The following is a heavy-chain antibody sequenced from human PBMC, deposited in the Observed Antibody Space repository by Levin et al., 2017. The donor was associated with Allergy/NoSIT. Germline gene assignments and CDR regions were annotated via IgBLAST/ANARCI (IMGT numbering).Heavy chain of an antibody. J-gene: IGHJ4*02. CDR2: ISSSSSYI. D-gene: IGHD3-22*01. CDR1: GFTFSSYS. Sequence: SCAASGFTFSSYSMNWVRQAPGKGLEWVSSISSSSSYIYYADSVKGRFTISRDNAKNSLYLQMNSLRAEDTAVYYCARDAKYYYDSSGYYTPVDWGQGTLVTVSS. CDR3: ARDAKYYYDSSGYYTPVD. V-gene: IGHV3-21*01.